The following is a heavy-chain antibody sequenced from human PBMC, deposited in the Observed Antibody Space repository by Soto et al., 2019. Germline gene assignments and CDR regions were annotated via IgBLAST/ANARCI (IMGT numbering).Heavy chain of an antibody. J-gene: IGHJ6*02. V-gene: IGHV1-69*13. D-gene: IGHD3-10*01. Sequence: GASVKVSCKASGGTFSSYAISWVRQAPGQGLEWMGGIIPIFGTANYAQKFQGRVTITADESTSTAYMELSSLRSEDTAVYYCARGRGKGYYGSGSYRHYYYYYGMDVWGQGTTVTVSS. CDR1: GGTFSSYA. CDR3: ARGRGKGYYGSGSYRHYYYYYGMDV. CDR2: IIPIFGTA.